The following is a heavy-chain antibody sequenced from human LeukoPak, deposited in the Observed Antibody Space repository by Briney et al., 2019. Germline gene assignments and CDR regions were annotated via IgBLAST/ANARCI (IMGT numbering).Heavy chain of an antibody. D-gene: IGHD3-3*01. Sequence: GGSLRLSCAASGFTFSSYSMNWVRQAPGKGLEWVSYISSSSSTIYYADSVKGRFTISRDNAKNSLYLQMNSLRAEGTAVYYCAREVFDFWSGYRNWFDPWGQGTLVTVSS. J-gene: IGHJ5*02. V-gene: IGHV3-48*01. CDR1: GFTFSSYS. CDR2: ISSSSSTI. CDR3: AREVFDFWSGYRNWFDP.